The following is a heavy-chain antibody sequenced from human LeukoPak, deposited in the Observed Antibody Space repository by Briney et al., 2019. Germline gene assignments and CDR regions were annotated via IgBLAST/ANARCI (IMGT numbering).Heavy chain of an antibody. CDR2: INAGNGNT. CDR3: ARGLKDSSGYYYDAFDI. D-gene: IGHD3-22*01. J-gene: IGHJ3*02. V-gene: IGHV1-3*03. CDR1: GYTFTSYA. Sequence: ASVKVSCKASGYTFTSYAMNWVRQAPGQGLEWMGWINAGNGNTKYSQEFQGRVTITRDTSASTAYMELSSLRSEDMAVYYCARGLKDSSGYYYDAFDIWGQGTMVTVSS.